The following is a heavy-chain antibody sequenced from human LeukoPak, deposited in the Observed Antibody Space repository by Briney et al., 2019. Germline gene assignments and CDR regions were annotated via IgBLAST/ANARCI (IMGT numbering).Heavy chain of an antibody. J-gene: IGHJ4*02. CDR2: IIPIFGIA. CDR1: GGTFSSYA. CDR3: ARQPDGYNSYYFDY. V-gene: IGHV1-69*04. Sequence: ASVKVSCKASGGTFSSYAISWVRQAPGQGLEWMGRIIPIFGIANYAQKFQGRVTITADKSTSTAYMELSSLRSEDTAVYYCARQPDGYNSYYFDYWGQGTPVTVSS. D-gene: IGHD5-24*01.